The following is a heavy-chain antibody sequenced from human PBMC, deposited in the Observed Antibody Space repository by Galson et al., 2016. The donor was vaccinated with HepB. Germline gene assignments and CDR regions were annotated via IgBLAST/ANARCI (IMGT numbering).Heavy chain of an antibody. Sequence: SETLSLTCTVSGGSITSSTYYWGWIRQPPGKGLEWIGNIYYSGSTYYNPSLKSRVTISVDTSKNQFSLNLTSVTAADTAVYFCARGESIAVAGSGWFDPWGQGTLVTVSS. D-gene: IGHD6-19*01. J-gene: IGHJ5*02. V-gene: IGHV4-39*07. CDR1: GGSITSSTYY. CDR3: ARGESIAVAGSGWFDP. CDR2: IYYSGST.